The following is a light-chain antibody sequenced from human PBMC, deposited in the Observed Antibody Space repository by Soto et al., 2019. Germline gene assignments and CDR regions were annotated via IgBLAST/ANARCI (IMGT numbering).Light chain of an antibody. CDR1: SSDVDSYNR. CDR3: SSYTSSSTYV. CDR2: EVS. Sequence: QSALTQPPSVSGSPGQSVAISCTGTSSDVDSYNRVSWYQQPPGTAPKLMIYEVSSRPSGVPDRFSGSKSGNTASLTISGLQAEDEADYYCSSYTSSSTYVFGTGTKLTVL. V-gene: IGLV2-18*02. J-gene: IGLJ1*01.